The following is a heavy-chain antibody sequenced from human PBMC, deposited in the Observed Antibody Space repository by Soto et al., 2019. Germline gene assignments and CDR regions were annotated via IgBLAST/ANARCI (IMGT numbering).Heavy chain of an antibody. D-gene: IGHD3-9*01. CDR3: ARKPIYHFFAGYYSVDY. V-gene: IGHV4-34*01. J-gene: IGHJ4*01. Sequence: QVQLRQWGAGLLKPSETLSLTCAVFGGSFSDYYWTWIRQPPGKGLEWIGEINHSGTTSYNPSLKRRLTISVDTSNNQFSLKLSSVTAADTAVYYCARKPIYHFFAGYYSVDYWGHGTLVTVSS. CDR2: INHSGTT. CDR1: GGSFSDYY.